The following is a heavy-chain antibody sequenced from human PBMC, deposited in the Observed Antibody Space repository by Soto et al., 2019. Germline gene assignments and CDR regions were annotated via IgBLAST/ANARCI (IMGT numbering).Heavy chain of an antibody. V-gene: IGHV3-33*01. CDR3: ARDRGSGPDY. J-gene: IGHJ4*02. CDR2: IWYDGSNK. D-gene: IGHD6-19*01. Sequence: QVQLVESGGGVVQPGRSLRLSCAASGFTFSSYGVHWVRQAPGKGLEWVTLIWYDGSNKYYADSVKGRFTISRDIATNAWYLQMTSLRADDTAVYYCARDRGSGPDYWGQGTLVTVSS. CDR1: GFTFSSYG.